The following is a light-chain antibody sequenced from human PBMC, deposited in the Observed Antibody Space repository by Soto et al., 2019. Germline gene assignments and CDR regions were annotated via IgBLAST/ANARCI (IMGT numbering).Light chain of an antibody. J-gene: IGLJ2*01. CDR1: SSDIGGFNY. Sequence: QSAMTQPASVSGSPGRSITMSCTGSSSDIGGFNYVSWYQQHPGKAPKLLIYDVSYRPSGISDRFSGSKSGNTASLTISGLQPEDEADYYCSSYGASSTLFGGGTKVTVL. CDR3: SSYGASSTL. CDR2: DVS. V-gene: IGLV2-14*03.